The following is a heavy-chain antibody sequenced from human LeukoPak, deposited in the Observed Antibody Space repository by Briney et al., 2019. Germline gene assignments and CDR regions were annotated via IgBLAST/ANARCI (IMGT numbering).Heavy chain of an antibody. CDR1: GGTFSSYA. Sequence: ASVKVSCKAPGGTFSSYAISWVRQAPGQGLEWMGGIIPIFGTANYAQKVQGRVTITADESTSTAYMELSSLRSEDTAVYYCASDRGYCGGDCPYYYYGMDVWGKGTTVTVSS. V-gene: IGHV1-69*13. D-gene: IGHD2-21*02. CDR2: IIPIFGTA. J-gene: IGHJ6*04. CDR3: ASDRGYCGGDCPYYYYGMDV.